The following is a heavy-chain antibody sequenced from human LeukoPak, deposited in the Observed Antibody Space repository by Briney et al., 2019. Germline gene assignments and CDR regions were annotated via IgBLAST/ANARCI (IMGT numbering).Heavy chain of an antibody. V-gene: IGHV3-20*04. CDR1: GFTFDDYG. D-gene: IGHD3-10*01. CDR2: INWNGGST. CDR3: ARTLWFGELEADFDY. Sequence: GGSLRLSCAASGFTFDDYGMSWVRKAPGKGLEWVSGINWNGGSTGYADSVKGRFTISRDNAKNSLYLQMNSLRAEDTALYYCARTLWFGELEADFDYWGQGTLVTVSS. J-gene: IGHJ4*02.